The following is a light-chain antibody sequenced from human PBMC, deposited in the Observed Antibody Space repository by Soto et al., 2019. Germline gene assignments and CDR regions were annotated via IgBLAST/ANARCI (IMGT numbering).Light chain of an antibody. CDR1: QSISSY. J-gene: IGKJ4*01. CDR2: AAS. V-gene: IGKV1-39*01. Sequence: DIQMTQSPSSLSASVGDRVTITCRASQSISSYLNRYQQKPGKAPNLLISAASNLQSGVTSRFSGSGSGTDFTLTTSSLQPEDVATYCCSQSYSTPLTFGGGTKVELK. CDR3: SQSYSTPLT.